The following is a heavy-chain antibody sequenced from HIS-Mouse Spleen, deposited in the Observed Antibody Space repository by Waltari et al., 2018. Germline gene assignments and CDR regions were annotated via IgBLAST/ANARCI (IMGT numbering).Heavy chain of an antibody. D-gene: IGHD7-27*01. CDR2: TYYRSKWYN. CDR1: GDSFSRNRSA. CDR3: ARGDWGWVGYFDY. V-gene: IGHV6-1*01. Sequence: QVQLQQSGPGLVKPSQTLSLTCAISGDSFSRNRSAWNWIRQSPSRGLDWLGRTYYRSKWYNDYAVSVKSRITINPDTSKNQFSLQLNSVTPEDTAVYYCARGDWGWVGYFDYWGQGTLVTVSS. J-gene: IGHJ4*02.